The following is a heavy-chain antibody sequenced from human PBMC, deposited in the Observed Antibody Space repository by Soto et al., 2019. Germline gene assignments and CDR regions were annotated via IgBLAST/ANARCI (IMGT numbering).Heavy chain of an antibody. CDR3: ARWGNNLDP. CDR1: GGSISSSSYY. J-gene: IGHJ5*02. D-gene: IGHD3-16*01. CDR2: IYYSGST. V-gene: IGHV4-39*01. Sequence: SETLSLTCTVSGGSISSSSYYWGWIRQPPGKGLEWIGSIYYSGSTYYNPSLKSRVTISVDTSKNQFSLNLSSVTAADTAVYYCARWGNNLDPWGQGTLVTVSS.